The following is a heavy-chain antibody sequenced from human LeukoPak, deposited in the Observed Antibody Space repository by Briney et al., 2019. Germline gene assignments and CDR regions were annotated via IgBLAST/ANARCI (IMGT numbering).Heavy chain of an antibody. Sequence: PGGSLRLSCAASGFTFSDYYMSWIRQTPGKGLEWISHISSSGKTIYYTDSVKGRFTISRDNTKNSLDLQMNDLRAEDTAVYYCATWPGAWYGEDYWGQGTLVTVSS. V-gene: IGHV3-11*04. CDR1: GFTFSDYY. J-gene: IGHJ4*02. CDR3: ATWPGAWYGEDY. CDR2: ISSSGKTI. D-gene: IGHD3-10*01.